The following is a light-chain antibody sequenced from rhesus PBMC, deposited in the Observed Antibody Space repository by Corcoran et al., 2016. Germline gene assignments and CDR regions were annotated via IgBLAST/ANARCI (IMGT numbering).Light chain of an antibody. CDR1: QSVSYF. CDR2: GAS. J-gene: IGKJ2*01. CDR3: YQRSSGSRS. Sequence: VILTQSPATLSLSPGERATLSRRASQSVSYFLAWYQQKPGQPPRLLIYGASSRATGIPDRFSGSGSGTDFTLTIRSLAPEYVEVYNYYQRSSGSRSFGQGTKVEI. V-gene: IGKV3-10*01.